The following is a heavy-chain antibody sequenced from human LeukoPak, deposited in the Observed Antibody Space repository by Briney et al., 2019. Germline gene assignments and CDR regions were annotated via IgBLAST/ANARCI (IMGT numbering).Heavy chain of an antibody. CDR2: IIPIFGTA. CDR3: ARGPRGGATRYYFDY. CDR1: GGTFSIYA. Sequence: SVTVSCTASGGTFSIYAISWVRQAPGQGLEWMGRIIPIFGTANYAQKFQGRVTITADKCTSTAYMELSSLRSEDTAVYYCARGPRGGATRYYFDYWGQGTLVTVSS. J-gene: IGHJ4*02. D-gene: IGHD1-26*01. V-gene: IGHV1-69*06.